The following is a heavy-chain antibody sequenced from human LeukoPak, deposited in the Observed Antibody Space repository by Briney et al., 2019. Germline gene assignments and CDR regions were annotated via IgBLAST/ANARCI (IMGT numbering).Heavy chain of an antibody. CDR1: GFTFSSYW. Sequence: GGSLRLSCAASGFTFSSYWMSWVRQAPGKGLEWVANIKQDGSEKYYVDSVKGRFTISRDNAKNSLYLQMNSLRAENTAVYYCARDQRYCSSSSCPWEPFDYWGQGTLVTVSS. CDR3: ARDQRYCSSSSCPWEPFDY. V-gene: IGHV3-7*05. CDR2: IKQDGSEK. J-gene: IGHJ4*02. D-gene: IGHD2-2*01.